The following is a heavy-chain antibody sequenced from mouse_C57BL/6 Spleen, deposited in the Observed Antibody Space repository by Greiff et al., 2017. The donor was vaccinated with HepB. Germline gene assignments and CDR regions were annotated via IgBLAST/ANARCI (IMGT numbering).Heavy chain of an antibody. J-gene: IGHJ4*01. CDR3: ARSPYYYGDY. CDR1: GYAFSSSW. D-gene: IGHD1-1*01. Sequence: VQLQQSGPELVKPGASVKISCKASGYAFSSSWMNWVKQRPGKGLEWIGRIYPGDGDTNYNGKFKGKATLTADKSSSTAYMQLSSLTSEDAAVYFCARSPYYYGDYWRQGPSVTVSS. V-gene: IGHV1-82*01. CDR2: IYPGDGDT.